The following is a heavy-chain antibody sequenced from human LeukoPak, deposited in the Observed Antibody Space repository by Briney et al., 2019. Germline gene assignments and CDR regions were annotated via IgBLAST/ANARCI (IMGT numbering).Heavy chain of an antibody. D-gene: IGHD4-17*01. CDR1: GGSISPHY. CDR2: LHYTGKN. Sequence: QSSATLSLTCTVPGGSISPHYWGWIRQPPGRGLEWIGSLHYTGKNSYNPSLKSRVTISVDMSKNQFSLKLTSVTAADTAVYYCARGGNGDFLKWFDPWGQGTLVTVS. V-gene: IGHV4-59*11. CDR3: ARGGNGDFLKWFDP. J-gene: IGHJ5*02.